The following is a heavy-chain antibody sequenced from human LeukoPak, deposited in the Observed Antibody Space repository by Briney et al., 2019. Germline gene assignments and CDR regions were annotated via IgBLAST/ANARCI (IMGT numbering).Heavy chain of an antibody. J-gene: IGHJ4*02. CDR2: LYSGGST. D-gene: IGHD5-24*01. Sequence: PGGSLRLSCAASGFTVSSNYMAWVHQAPGKGLEWVSVLYSGGSTYYADSVKGRFTISRDNSKNTLYLQMNSLRAEDTAVYYCTREKERHFDSWGQGTLVTVSS. V-gene: IGHV3-66*02. CDR1: GFTVSSNY. CDR3: TREKERHFDS.